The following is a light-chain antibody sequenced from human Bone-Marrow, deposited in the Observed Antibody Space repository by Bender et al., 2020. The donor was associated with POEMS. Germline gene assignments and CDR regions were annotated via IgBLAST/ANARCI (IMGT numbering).Light chain of an antibody. J-gene: IGLJ3*02. CDR2: SNT. CDR3: GTWDSSLSSVM. CDR1: SSNIGADYG. Sequence: QSVLTQPPSVSGAPGQRVTISCTGSSSNIGADYGVHWYQQLPGTAPKLLIYSNTQRPSGVPDRFSGSKSGTSASLAISGLQTGDEADYYCGTWDSSLSSVMFGGGTKLTVL. V-gene: IGLV1-40*01.